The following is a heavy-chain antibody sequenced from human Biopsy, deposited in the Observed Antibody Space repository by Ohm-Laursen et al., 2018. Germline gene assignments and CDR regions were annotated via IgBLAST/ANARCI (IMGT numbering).Heavy chain of an antibody. Sequence: SDTLSLTCKVYGKTFSDYYWSWIRQPPGKGLEWIGQINQSGRTNYNPPLKSRVNISADKSNNQFSLKLTSVTSADTAVYFCGNEVHGRDYWGLGALVTVSS. D-gene: IGHD2-15*01. V-gene: IGHV4-34*08. CDR2: INQSGRT. CDR3: GNEVHGRDY. J-gene: IGHJ4*02. CDR1: GKTFSDYY.